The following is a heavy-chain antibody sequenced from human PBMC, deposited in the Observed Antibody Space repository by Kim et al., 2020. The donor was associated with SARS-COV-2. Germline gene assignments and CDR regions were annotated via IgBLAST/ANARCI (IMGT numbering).Heavy chain of an antibody. V-gene: IGHV3-30*18. CDR3: ANTWGEVGATYFDY. CDR2: ISYDGSNK. Sequence: GGSLRLSCAASGFTFSSYGMHWVRQAPGKGLEWVAVISYDGSNKYYADSVKGRFTISRDNSKNTLYLQMNSLRAEDTVVYYCANTWGEVGATYFDYWGQG. CDR1: GFTFSSYG. J-gene: IGHJ4*02. D-gene: IGHD1-26*01.